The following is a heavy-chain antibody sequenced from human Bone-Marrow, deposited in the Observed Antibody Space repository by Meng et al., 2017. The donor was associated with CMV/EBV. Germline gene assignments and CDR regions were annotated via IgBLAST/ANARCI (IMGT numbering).Heavy chain of an antibody. J-gene: IGHJ6*02. Sequence: SCAASGFSFSAYAMNWVRQAPGKGLEWVSSISSTGTYIYYAESVKGRFTISRDNAKNSLYLQMNSLRAEDTAVYYCAKSWDGMDVWGQGTTVTVSS. CDR1: GFSFSAYA. V-gene: IGHV3-21*01. D-gene: IGHD6-13*01. CDR3: AKSWDGMDV. CDR2: ISSTGTYI.